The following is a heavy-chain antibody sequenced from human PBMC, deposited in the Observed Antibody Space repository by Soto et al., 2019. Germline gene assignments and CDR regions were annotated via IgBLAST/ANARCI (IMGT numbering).Heavy chain of an antibody. CDR2: IYPGDSDT. J-gene: IGHJ6*02. V-gene: IGHV5-51*01. CDR1: GYSFTSYW. CDR3: ARPRSSSRNYYGMDV. D-gene: IGHD6-13*01. Sequence: PGESLKISCKGSGYSFTSYWIGWVRQMPGKGLEWMGIIYPGDSDTRYSPSFQGQVTISADKSISTAYLQWSSLKASDTAMYYCARPRSSSRNYYGMDVWGQGIQVTVSS.